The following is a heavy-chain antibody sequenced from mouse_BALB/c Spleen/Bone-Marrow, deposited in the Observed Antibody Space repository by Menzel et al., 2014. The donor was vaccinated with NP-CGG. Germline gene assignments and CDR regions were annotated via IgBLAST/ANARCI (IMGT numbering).Heavy chain of an antibody. CDR2: IDPANGNT. CDR1: GFNIKDTY. Sequence: VQLQQSGAELVKPGASVKLSCAASGFNIKDTYMHWVKQRPEQGLEWIGRIDPANGNTKYDPKFPGKATITADTSSNTAYLQLSSLTSEDTAVYYCANYYYGYYFDSWGQGTTLTVSS. J-gene: IGHJ2*01. CDR3: ANYYYGYYFDS. V-gene: IGHV14-3*02. D-gene: IGHD1-1*01.